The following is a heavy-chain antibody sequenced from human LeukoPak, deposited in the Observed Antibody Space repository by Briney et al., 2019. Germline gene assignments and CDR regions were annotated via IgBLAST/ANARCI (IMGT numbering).Heavy chain of an antibody. Sequence: GGSLRLSCAVSGITFSSYWMHWVRQDPGRGLLWVSRINTQGTYTNYADSVKGRFTISRDNAKNTLYLQMNSLRAEDTAVYYCARDQEYSSSNRGFNYWGQGTLVTVSS. CDR2: INTQGTYT. V-gene: IGHV3-74*01. D-gene: IGHD6-6*01. CDR3: ARDQEYSSSNRGFNY. J-gene: IGHJ4*02. CDR1: GITFSSYW.